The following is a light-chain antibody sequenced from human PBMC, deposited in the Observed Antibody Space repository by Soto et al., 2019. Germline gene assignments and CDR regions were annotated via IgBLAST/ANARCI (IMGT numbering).Light chain of an antibody. J-gene: IGLJ3*02. V-gene: IGLV2-23*02. CDR3: CSSAGSGTCL. Sequence: QAVVTQPASVSGSPGQSITISCTGTSSDVGTYNLVSWYQQYPGKAPKVMIYEVSKRPSGVSDRFSGSKSDNTASLTISGLQTEDEADYYCCSSAGSGTCLFGGGTQLTVL. CDR2: EVS. CDR1: SSDVGTYNL.